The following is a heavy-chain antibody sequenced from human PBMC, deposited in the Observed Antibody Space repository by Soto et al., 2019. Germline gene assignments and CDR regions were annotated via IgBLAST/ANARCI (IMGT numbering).Heavy chain of an antibody. CDR2: IIPIFGTA. Sequence: ASVKVSCKASGGTFSSYAISWVRQAPGQGLEWVGGIIPIFGTASYAQKFQGRVTITAGESTGTAYMALSRLRSEDTAVYYCASDIVVVPAAIAPERYGMDVWGKATPVILSS. CDR1: GGTFSSYA. D-gene: IGHD2-2*01. CDR3: ASDIVVVPAAIAPERYGMDV. J-gene: IGHJ6*04. V-gene: IGHV1-69*13.